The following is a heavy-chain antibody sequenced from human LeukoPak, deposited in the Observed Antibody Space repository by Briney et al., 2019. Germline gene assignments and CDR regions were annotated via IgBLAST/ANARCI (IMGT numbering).Heavy chain of an antibody. D-gene: IGHD3-10*01. CDR1: GYTFTSYD. CDR3: ARAYGSGGWFDP. V-gene: IGHV1-69*13. Sequence: GASVKVSCKASGYTFTSYDINWVRQAPGQGLEWMGGIIPIFGTANYAQKFQGRVTITADESTSTAYMELSSLRSEDTAVYYCARAYGSGGWFDPWGQGTLVTVSS. J-gene: IGHJ5*02. CDR2: IIPIFGTA.